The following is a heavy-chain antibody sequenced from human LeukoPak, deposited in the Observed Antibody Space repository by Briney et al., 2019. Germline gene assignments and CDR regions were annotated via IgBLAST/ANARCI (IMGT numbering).Heavy chain of an antibody. CDR2: INTDTGNP. J-gene: IGHJ4*02. V-gene: IGHV7-4-1*02. CDR3: ARGGGRYCDSVSCYSAYYFDY. CDR1: GYTFTDFA. Sequence: GASVKASCKSSGYTFTDFAINWVRQAPGQGLEWMGWINTDTGNPTYAQGFTGRFVLSLDTSVSTAYLQISSLKAEDTAVYYCARGGGRYCDSVSCYSAYYFDYWGQGTLVTVSS. D-gene: IGHD2-2*01.